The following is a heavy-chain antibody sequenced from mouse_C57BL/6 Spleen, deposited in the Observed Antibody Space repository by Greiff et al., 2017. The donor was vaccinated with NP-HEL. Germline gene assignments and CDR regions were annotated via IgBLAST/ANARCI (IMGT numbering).Heavy chain of an antibody. CDR1: GFTFSDYG. CDR3: AKVYGYDGFAY. J-gene: IGHJ3*01. D-gene: IGHD2-2*01. V-gene: IGHV5-17*01. Sequence: EVQVVESGGGLVKPGGSLKLSCAASGFTFSDYGMHWVRQAPEKGLEWVAYISSGSSTIYYADTVKGRFTISRDNAKNTLFLQMTSLRSEDTAMYYCAKVYGYDGFAYWGQGTLVTVSA. CDR2: ISSGSSTI.